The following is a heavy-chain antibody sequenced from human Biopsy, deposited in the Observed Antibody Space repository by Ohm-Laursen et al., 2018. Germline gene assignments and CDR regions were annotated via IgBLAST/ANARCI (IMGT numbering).Heavy chain of an antibody. J-gene: IGHJ4*02. CDR1: GFNLGDYA. D-gene: IGHD3-10*01. V-gene: IGHV3-9*01. Sequence: SLRLSCTAPGFNLGDYAMHWVRQVPGKGLERVSGIKWNSGKIDYADSVKGRFTISRDNAKNSLYLHMNSLRTEDSAFYYCARDTGTMVRGVLYQWGQGTQVTVSS. CDR2: IKWNSGKI. CDR3: ARDTGTMVRGVLYQ.